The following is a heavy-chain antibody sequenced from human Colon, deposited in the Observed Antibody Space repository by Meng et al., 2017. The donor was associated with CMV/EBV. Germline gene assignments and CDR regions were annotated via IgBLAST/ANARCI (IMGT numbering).Heavy chain of an antibody. CDR3: ARVGVVVPGATYAMDV. Sequence: AAVKVSCKASGYSFTSFSISWVRQAPGQGLEWMGWISPYNGDTNYAQKFQGRVTMSTDISTSTTYMDLRSLTSDDTAVYYCARVGVVVPGATYAMDVWGQGTSVTVSS. D-gene: IGHD3-3*01. CDR2: ISPYNGDT. CDR1: GYSFTSFS. J-gene: IGHJ6*02. V-gene: IGHV1-18*04.